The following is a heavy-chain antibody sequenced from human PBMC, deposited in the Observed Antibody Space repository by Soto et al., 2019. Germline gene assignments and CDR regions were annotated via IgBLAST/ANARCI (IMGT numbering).Heavy chain of an antibody. J-gene: IGHJ4*02. Sequence: GGSLRLSCAASGFTFSSYWMHWVRQAPGKGLVWVSRINSDGSSTSYADSVKGRFTISRDNAKNTLYLQMNSLRAEDTAVYYCARGTCSGGSCYSQPHIDYWGQGTLVTVSS. D-gene: IGHD2-15*01. CDR2: INSDGSST. CDR1: GFTFSSYW. V-gene: IGHV3-74*01. CDR3: ARGTCSGGSCYSQPHIDY.